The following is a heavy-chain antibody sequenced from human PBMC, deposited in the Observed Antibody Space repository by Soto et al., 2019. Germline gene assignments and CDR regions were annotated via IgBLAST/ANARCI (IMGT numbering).Heavy chain of an antibody. CDR2: ISFDGSNK. V-gene: IGHV3-30*18. J-gene: IGHJ5*02. D-gene: IGHD3-10*01. CDR3: AKDLSVLLCFGELSNSFAP. CDR1: GLTFSSND. Sequence: PGGSLRLSCAASGLTFSSNDMHWVRQAPGKGLEWVAIISFDGSNKYYTDSVKGRFTISRDNSKNTLYLQMNSLRAEDTAVYYCAKDLSVLLCFGELSNSFAPWGHGTLVIVSS.